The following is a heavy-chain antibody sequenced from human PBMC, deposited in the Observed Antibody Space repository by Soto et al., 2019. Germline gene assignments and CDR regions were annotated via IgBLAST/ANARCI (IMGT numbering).Heavy chain of an antibody. Sequence: ASVKVSCKASGYTYTSYAMHWVRQAPGQRHERMGWINAGNGNTKYSQKFQGRVTITRDTSASTAYMELSSLRSEDTAVYYCARELIHGSGSYNWAIKDDFGIWGQGTMVTV. V-gene: IGHV1-3*01. CDR1: GYTYTSYA. CDR3: ARELIHGSGSYNWAIKDDFGI. D-gene: IGHD3-10*01. J-gene: IGHJ3*02. CDR2: INAGNGNT.